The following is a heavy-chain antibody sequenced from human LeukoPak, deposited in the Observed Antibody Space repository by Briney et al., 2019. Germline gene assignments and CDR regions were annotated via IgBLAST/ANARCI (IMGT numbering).Heavy chain of an antibody. Sequence: GGSLRLSCAASGFTFSDYYMSWIRQAPGKGLEWVAVISYDGSNKYYADSVKGRFTISRDNSKNTLYLQMNSLRAEDTAVYYCARGQASSSWPYYFDYWGQGTLVTVSS. V-gene: IGHV3-30-3*01. CDR1: GFTFSDYY. CDR3: ARGQASSSWPYYFDY. CDR2: ISYDGSNK. D-gene: IGHD6-13*01. J-gene: IGHJ4*02.